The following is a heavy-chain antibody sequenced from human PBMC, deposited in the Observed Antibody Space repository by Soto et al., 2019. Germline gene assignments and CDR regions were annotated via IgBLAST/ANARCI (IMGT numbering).Heavy chain of an antibody. CDR3: AKTDGYEVGY. D-gene: IGHD5-18*01. J-gene: IGHJ4*02. Sequence: GESLKISCKGSGYSFTSYWIGWVRQMPGKGLEWMGIIYPGDSDTTYSPSIQGQVTISADKSSTTVYLQWNTLKASDTAMYYCAKTDGYEVGYWGQGTQVTVSS. CDR2: IYPGDSDT. CDR1: GYSFTSYW. V-gene: IGHV5-51*01.